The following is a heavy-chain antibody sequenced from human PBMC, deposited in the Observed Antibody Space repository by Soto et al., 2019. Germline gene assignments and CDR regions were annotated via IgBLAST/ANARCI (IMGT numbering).Heavy chain of an antibody. CDR3: AKVRSTSLTDYFDY. CDR1: GFTFSSYG. V-gene: IGHV3-30*18. J-gene: IGHJ4*02. Sequence: GGSLRLSCAASGFTFSSYGMHWVRQAPGKGLEWVAVISYDGSNKYYADSVKGRFTISRDNSKNTLYLQMNSLRAEDTAVYYCAKVRSTSLTDYFDYWGQGTLVTVSS. CDR2: ISYDGSNK. D-gene: IGHD2-2*01.